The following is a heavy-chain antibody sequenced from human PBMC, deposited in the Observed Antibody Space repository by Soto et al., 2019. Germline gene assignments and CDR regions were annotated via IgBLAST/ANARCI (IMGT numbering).Heavy chain of an antibody. CDR2: IYYSGST. CDR1: GGSISSSSYY. CDR3: ASTITYYYDSSGYSDLFDY. J-gene: IGHJ4*02. D-gene: IGHD3-22*01. V-gene: IGHV4-39*01. Sequence: QLQLQESGPGLVKPSETLSLTCTVSGGSISSSSYYWGWIRQPPGKGLEWIGSIYYSGSTYYNPSLKSRVPILVATPQYQFALELCAVTAAATAVYYCASTITYYYDSSGYSDLFDYWGQGTLVTVSS.